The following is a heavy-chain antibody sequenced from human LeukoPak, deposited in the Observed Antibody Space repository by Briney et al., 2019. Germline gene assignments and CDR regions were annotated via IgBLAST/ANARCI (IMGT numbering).Heavy chain of an antibody. CDR2: INAGNGNT. Sequence: ASVKVSCKASGYTFTSYAMHWVRQAPGQRLEWMGWINAGNGNTKYSQEFQGRVTITRDTSASTAYMELSSLRSEDMAVYYCARGLSYYGSASYLYYWGQGTLVTVSS. V-gene: IGHV1-3*03. J-gene: IGHJ4*02. D-gene: IGHD3-10*01. CDR1: GYTFTSYA. CDR3: ARGLSYYGSASYLYY.